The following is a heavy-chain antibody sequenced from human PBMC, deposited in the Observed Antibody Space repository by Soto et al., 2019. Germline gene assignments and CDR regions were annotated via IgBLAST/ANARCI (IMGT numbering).Heavy chain of an antibody. V-gene: IGHV3-30*18. Sequence: QVHLVESGGGVVQPGTSLRVSCAASGFTFSSYGMHWVRQAPGKGLEWVAVISYDGSDKFYADSVKGRFTISRDNSKNTLYLQMNSLRREDTAMYYCAKVPFSSSWHKGGMDVWGQGTTVTVSS. D-gene: IGHD2-2*01. CDR3: AKVPFSSSWHKGGMDV. J-gene: IGHJ6*02. CDR2: ISYDGSDK. CDR1: GFTFSSYG.